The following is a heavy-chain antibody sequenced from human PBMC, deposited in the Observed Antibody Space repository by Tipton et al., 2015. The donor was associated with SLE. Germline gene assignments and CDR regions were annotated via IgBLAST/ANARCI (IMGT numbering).Heavy chain of an antibody. CDR3: ARARPGYSSSWYFTWFDP. CDR1: GYSISNAYY. D-gene: IGHD6-13*01. J-gene: IGHJ5*02. CDR2: LYHSGSA. Sequence: TLSLTCNVSGYSISNAYYWGWIRQPPGKGLEWIGSLYHSGSAFYNPSIKSRVTISLDTSKTQFSLKLSSVTAADTAVYYCARARPGYSSSWYFTWFDPWGQGTLVTVSS. V-gene: IGHV4-38-2*02.